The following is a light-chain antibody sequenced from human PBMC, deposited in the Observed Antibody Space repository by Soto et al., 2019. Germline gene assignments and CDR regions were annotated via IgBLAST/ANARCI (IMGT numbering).Light chain of an antibody. CDR3: QQYDVYST. CDR1: QSISGW. Sequence: DIHMAQSRSTLCASAEGTVISTGRASQSISGWLAWYQQKPGIAPKLLIYKASTLQDGVPPRFSGSGFGTEFTLTISSLQPDDCGLYYCQQYDVYSTFGQGTKVDTK. CDR2: KAS. V-gene: IGKV1-5*03. J-gene: IGKJ1*01.